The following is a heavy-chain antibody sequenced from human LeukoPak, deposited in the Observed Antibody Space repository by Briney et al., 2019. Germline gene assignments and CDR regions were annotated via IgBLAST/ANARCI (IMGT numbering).Heavy chain of an antibody. V-gene: IGHV4-39*07. D-gene: IGHD2-15*01. CDR2: IYYSGST. Sequence: SETLSLTCTVSGGSISSSSYYWGWIRQPPGKGLEWIGSIYYSGSTYYNPSLKSRVTISVDASKNQFSLKLSSVTAADTAVYYCARGRGYCSGGSCYWFWDYYYYMDVWGKGTTVTVSS. J-gene: IGHJ6*03. CDR3: ARGRGYCSGGSCYWFWDYYYYMDV. CDR1: GGSISSSSYY.